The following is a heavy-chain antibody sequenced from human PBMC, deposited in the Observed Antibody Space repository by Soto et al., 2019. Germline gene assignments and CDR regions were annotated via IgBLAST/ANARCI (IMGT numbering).Heavy chain of an antibody. CDR2: ISSTTNYT. CDR1: GFTFTRYS. V-gene: IGHV3-21*06. Sequence: GSLRLSCAASGFTFTRYSMNWVRQAPGKGLEWVSSISSTTNYTYYGDSMKGRFTISRDNAKNSLYLEMNSLRAEDTAVYYCARESEDLTSNFDYWGQGTLVTVSS. CDR3: ARESEDLTSNFDY. J-gene: IGHJ4*01.